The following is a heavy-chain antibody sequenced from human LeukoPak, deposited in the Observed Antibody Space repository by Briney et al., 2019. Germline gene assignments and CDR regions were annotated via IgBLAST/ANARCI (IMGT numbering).Heavy chain of an antibody. V-gene: IGHV4-59*01. J-gene: IGHJ4*02. Sequence: PSETLSLTCTVSGGSISSYYWSWIRQPPGKGLGWIGYIYYSGSTNYNPSLKSRVTISVDTSKNQFSLKLSSVTAADTAVYYCASLFGGVIDYWGQGTLVTVSS. CDR2: IYYSGST. D-gene: IGHD3-16*01. CDR3: ASLFGGVIDY. CDR1: GGSISSYY.